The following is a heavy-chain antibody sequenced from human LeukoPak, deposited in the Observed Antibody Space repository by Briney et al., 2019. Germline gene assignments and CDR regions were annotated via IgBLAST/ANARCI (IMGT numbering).Heavy chain of an antibody. CDR1: GFTFDDYA. V-gene: IGHV3-9*01. J-gene: IGHJ6*02. Sequence: GRSLRLSCAASGFTFDDYAMHWVRQAPGKGLEWVSGISWNSGSIGYADSVKGRFTISRDNAKNSLYLQMNSLRAEDTALYYCAKDRLRYCSGGSCQGSMDVWGQGTTVTVSS. D-gene: IGHD2-15*01. CDR2: ISWNSGSI. CDR3: AKDRLRYCSGGSCQGSMDV.